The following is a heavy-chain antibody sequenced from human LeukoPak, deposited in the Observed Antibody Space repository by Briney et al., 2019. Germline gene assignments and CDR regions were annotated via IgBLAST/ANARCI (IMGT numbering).Heavy chain of an antibody. V-gene: IGHV3-30*02. CDR3: AKPLRFLEWLLSPFDY. Sequence: GGSLRLSCAASGFTFSSYGMHWVRQAPGKGLEWVAFIRYDGSNKDYADSVKGRFIISRDNSKNTLYLQMNSLRAEDTAVYYCAKPLRFLEWLLSPFDYWGQGTLVTVSS. CDR2: IRYDGSNK. D-gene: IGHD3-3*01. CDR1: GFTFSSYG. J-gene: IGHJ4*02.